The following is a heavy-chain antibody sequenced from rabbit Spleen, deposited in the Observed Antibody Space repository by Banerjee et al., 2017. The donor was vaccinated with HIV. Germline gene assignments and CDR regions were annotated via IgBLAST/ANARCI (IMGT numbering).Heavy chain of an antibody. CDR3: ARDGAKSNYVLDYLNL. J-gene: IGHJ4*01. Sequence: QEQLVESGGGLVQPEGSLTLTCTASGFSFSSSYYMCWVRQAPGKGLEWIGCIGTGSGNTYYASWAKGRFTISKTSSTTVTLQMTSLTAADTATYFCARDGAKSNYVLDYLNLWGPGTLVTVS. CDR2: IGTGSGNT. V-gene: IGHV1S45*01. CDR1: GFSFSSSYY. D-gene: IGHD8-1*01.